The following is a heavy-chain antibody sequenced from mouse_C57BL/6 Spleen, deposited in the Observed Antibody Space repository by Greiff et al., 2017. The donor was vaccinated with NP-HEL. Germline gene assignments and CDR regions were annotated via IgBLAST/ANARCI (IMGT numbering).Heavy chain of an antibody. V-gene: IGHV1-52*01. CDR1: GYTFTSYW. D-gene: IGHD2-1*01. CDR3: AREEGYYGNYGAWFAY. J-gene: IGHJ3*01. Sequence: LQQPGAELVRPGSSVKLSCKASGYTFTSYWMHWVKQRPIQGLEWIGNIDPSDSETHYNQKFKDKATLTVDKSSSTAYMQLSSLTSEDSAVYYCAREEGYYGNYGAWFAYWGQGTLVTVSA. CDR2: IDPSDSET.